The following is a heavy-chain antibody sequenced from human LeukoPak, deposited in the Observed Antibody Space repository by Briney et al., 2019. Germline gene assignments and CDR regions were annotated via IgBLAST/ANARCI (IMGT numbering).Heavy chain of an antibody. J-gene: IGHJ4*02. V-gene: IGHV1-24*01. Sequence: ASVRVSCMVSGYTLTELSMHWVRQAPGKGLEWMGGFDPEDGETIYAQKFQGRVTMTEDTSTDTAYMELSSLRSEDTAVYYCATEAVAGTSYYFDYWGQGTLVTVSS. CDR1: GYTLTELS. D-gene: IGHD6-19*01. CDR2: FDPEDGET. CDR3: ATEAVAGTSYYFDY.